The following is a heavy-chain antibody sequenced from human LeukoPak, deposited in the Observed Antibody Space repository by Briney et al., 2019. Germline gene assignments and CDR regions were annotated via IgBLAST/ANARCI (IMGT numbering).Heavy chain of an antibody. CDR1: GGSFSGYY. J-gene: IGHJ6*02. CDR3: ARDYGGNSRYYYYYGMDV. D-gene: IGHD4-23*01. V-gene: IGHV4-34*01. CDR2: INHSGST. Sequence: PSETLSLTCAVYGGSFSGYYWSWIRQPPGKGLEWIGEINHSGSTNYNPSLKSRVTISVDTSKNQFSLKLSSVTAADTAVYYCARDYGGNSRYYYYYGMDVWGQGTTVTVSS.